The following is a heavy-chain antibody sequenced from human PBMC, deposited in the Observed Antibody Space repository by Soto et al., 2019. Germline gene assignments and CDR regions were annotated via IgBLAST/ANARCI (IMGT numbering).Heavy chain of an antibody. J-gene: IGHJ4*02. D-gene: IGHD1-1*01. CDR1: VFTFSSYA. CDR3: AAGTNSDWYTY. Sequence: PWWSLRLSCSASVFTFSSYAMSWFRQTPGKGLEWVSLFSGSGGDTYYADSVKGRLTISRDNSKNTLYLQMNSLGAEDTAVYYCAAGTNSDWYTYWGQGTLVTVSS. V-gene: IGHV3-23*01. CDR2: FSGSGGDT.